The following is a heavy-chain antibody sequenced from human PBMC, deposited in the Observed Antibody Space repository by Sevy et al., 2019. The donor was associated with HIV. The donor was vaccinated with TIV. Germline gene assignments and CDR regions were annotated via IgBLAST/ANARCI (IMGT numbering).Heavy chain of an antibody. D-gene: IGHD6-13*01. J-gene: IGHJ4*02. V-gene: IGHV3-23*01. CDR3: AKGSNSRYSSSLHYFDY. CDR1: GFTFSSYA. Sequence: GGSLRLSCAASGFTFSSYAMSWVRQAPGKGLEWVSAISGSGGSTYYADSVKGRFTISRDNSKNTLYLQMNSLRAEDTAVYYCAKGSNSRYSSSLHYFDYWGQGTLVTVSS. CDR2: ISGSGGST.